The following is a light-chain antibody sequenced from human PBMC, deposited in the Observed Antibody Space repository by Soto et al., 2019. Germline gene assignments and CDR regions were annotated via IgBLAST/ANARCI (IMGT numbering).Light chain of an antibody. Sequence: DIQMTQSPSTLSASVGDRVTITCRASQSISSWLAWYQQKPGKAPKLLLYKASSLESGVPSRFSGSGSGTEFTLTISSLQPDDFATYDCQQYNSYSITFGQGTRLEIK. CDR3: QQYNSYSIT. J-gene: IGKJ5*01. CDR2: KAS. CDR1: QSISSW. V-gene: IGKV1-5*03.